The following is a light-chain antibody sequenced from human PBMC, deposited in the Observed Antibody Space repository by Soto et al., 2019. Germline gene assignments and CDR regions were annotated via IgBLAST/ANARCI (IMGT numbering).Light chain of an antibody. V-gene: IGLV2-11*01. CDR2: DVN. CDR1: SNY. Sequence: QSALTQPRSVSGSPGQSVTISCTETSNYVSWYQQHPGKAPKLLISDVNQRPSGVPDRFSGSKSGRTASLTISGLLAEDEADYYCSSYTRRSTLEEVFGTATKVTVL. J-gene: IGLJ1*01. CDR3: SSYTRRSTLEEV.